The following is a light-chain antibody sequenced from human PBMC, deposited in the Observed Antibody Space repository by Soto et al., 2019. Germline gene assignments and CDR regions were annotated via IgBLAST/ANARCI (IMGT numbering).Light chain of an antibody. Sequence: QPVLTQPPSVSGSPGQSVTISCAGTSSDVGTYNRVSWYQQTPGTAPKLMIYEINNRPSGVPARFSGSKSGNTASLTISGLQTEDEADYYCSSYTTTNTGVFGTGTKLTVL. V-gene: IGLV2-18*02. CDR3: SSYTTTNTGV. CDR2: EIN. J-gene: IGLJ1*01. CDR1: SSDVGTYNR.